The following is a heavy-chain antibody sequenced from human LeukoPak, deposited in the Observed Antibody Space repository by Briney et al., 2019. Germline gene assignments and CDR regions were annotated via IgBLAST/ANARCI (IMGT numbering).Heavy chain of an antibody. Sequence: SETLSLTCAVSGGSISSGGYSWSWIRQPPGKGLEWIGYIYHSGSTYYNPSLKSRVTISVDRSKNQFSLKLSSVTAADTAVYYCARVKYYYGSGFDYWGQGTLVTVSS. J-gene: IGHJ4*02. CDR2: IYHSGST. CDR1: GGSISSGGYS. CDR3: ARVKYYYGSGFDY. V-gene: IGHV4-30-2*01. D-gene: IGHD3-10*01.